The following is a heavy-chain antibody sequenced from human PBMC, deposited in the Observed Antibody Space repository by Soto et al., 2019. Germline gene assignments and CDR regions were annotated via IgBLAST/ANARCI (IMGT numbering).Heavy chain of an antibody. D-gene: IGHD5-12*01. CDR2: IRPDGNKI. V-gene: IGHV3-7*01. J-gene: IGHJ4*02. CDR3: ARVRAPGQYLGYAY. Sequence: EVQLVESGGGLVQPGGSLRLSCAVSGLTFGNFWFSWVRRAPGKGLEWVANIRPDGNKIHYVDSVKGRFTISRDNAANALYLKMNMRRVEGTDMYYCARVRAPGQYLGYAYWGQGAPVTVSS. CDR1: GLTFGNFW.